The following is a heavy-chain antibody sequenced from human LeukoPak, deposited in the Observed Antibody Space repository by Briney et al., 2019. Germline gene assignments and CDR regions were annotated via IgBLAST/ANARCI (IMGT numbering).Heavy chain of an antibody. CDR3: AKGPIVVVITTSFDY. CDR2: ISGSGGST. V-gene: IGHV3-23*01. J-gene: IGHJ4*02. Sequence: GGSLRLSCAASGFTFSSYAMSWVRQAPGKGLEWVSAISGSGGSTYYADSVKARFTISRDNSKNTLYLQMNSLRAEDTAVYYCAKGPIVVVITTSFDYWGQGTLVTVSS. CDR1: GFTFSSYA. D-gene: IGHD3-22*01.